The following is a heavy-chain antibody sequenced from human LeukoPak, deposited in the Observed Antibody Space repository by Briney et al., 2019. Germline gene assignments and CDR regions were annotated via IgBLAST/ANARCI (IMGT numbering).Heavy chain of an antibody. D-gene: IGHD3-16*01. J-gene: IGHJ4*02. CDR2: IKQDGSET. CDR1: GFTFSTFW. CDR3: ARDKIMGASLFDY. V-gene: IGHV3-7*01. Sequence: PGGSLRLSCAASGFTFSTFWMSWFRQAPGKGLEWLANIKQDGSETYYVDSVKGRFTVSRDNAKNSLYLQMNSLRIEDTAVYYCARDKIMGASLFDYWGQGSLVTVSS.